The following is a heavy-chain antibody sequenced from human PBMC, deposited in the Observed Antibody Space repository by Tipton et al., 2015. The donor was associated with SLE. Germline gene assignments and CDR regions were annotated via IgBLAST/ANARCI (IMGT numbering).Heavy chain of an antibody. CDR2: ISYDGSNK. CDR3: GTILRD. Sequence: SLRLSCAASGFTFSSYGMHWVRQAPGKGLEWVAVISYDGSNKYYADSVKGRFTISRDNSKNTLYLQMNSLRAEDTAVYYCGTILRDWGQGTMVTVSS. D-gene: IGHD3-9*01. V-gene: IGHV3-30*03. J-gene: IGHJ3*01. CDR1: GFTFSSYG.